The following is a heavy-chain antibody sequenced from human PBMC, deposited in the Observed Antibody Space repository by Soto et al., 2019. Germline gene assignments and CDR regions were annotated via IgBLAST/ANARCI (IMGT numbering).Heavy chain of an antibody. CDR3: ARGSNAKSYDI. J-gene: IGHJ4*02. CDR2: ISEDGSSQ. CDR1: GFTFANYP. Sequence: QVQLLQSGGGAVQPGTSLTLSCAATGFTFANYPMHWVRQGPDKGLEWLALISEDGSSQYFADSVKGRFTVTRAKSKNTLYLPLTGLRREDAAVSHCARGSNAKSYDIWGPGSLVSV. D-gene: IGHD3-9*01. V-gene: IGHV3-30-3*01.